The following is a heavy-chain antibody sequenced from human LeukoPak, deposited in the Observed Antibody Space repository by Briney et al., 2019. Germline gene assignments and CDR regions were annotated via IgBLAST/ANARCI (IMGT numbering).Heavy chain of an antibody. D-gene: IGHD3-10*01. CDR3: ARGPSGFFYYGSGNYLPPYYFDY. J-gene: IGHJ4*02. CDR1: GGSFSGYY. CDR2: INHSGST. V-gene: IGHV4-34*01. Sequence: PSETLSLTCAVYGGSFSGYYWSWIRQPPGKGLEWIGEINHSGSTNYNPSLKSRVTISVDTSKNQFSLKLSSVTAADTAVYYCARGPSGFFYYGSGNYLPPYYFDYWGQGTLVTVSS.